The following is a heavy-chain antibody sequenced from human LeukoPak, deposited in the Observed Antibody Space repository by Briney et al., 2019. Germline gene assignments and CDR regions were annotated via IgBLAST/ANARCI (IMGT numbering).Heavy chain of an antibody. CDR2: ISAYNGNT. CDR3: ARGPLYSNYRVAAFAI. V-gene: IGHV1-18*01. D-gene: IGHD4-11*01. CDR1: GYTFTSYG. J-gene: IGHJ3*02. Sequence: ASVKVSCKASGYTFTSYGISWVRQAPGQGLEWMGWISAYNGNTNYAQKLQGRVTMTTDTSTSTAHMELRSLRSDDTAVYYCARGPLYSNYRVAAFAIWGQGTMVTVSS.